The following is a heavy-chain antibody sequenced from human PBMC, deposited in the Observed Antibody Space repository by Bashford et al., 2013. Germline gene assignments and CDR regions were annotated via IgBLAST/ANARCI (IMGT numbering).Heavy chain of an antibody. J-gene: IGHJ4*02. CDR2: ISTYNSNT. D-gene: IGHD4-23*01. V-gene: IGHV1-18*01. CDR3: ASDYGGHSGYFDY. Sequence: WVRQAPGQGLQWMGWISTYNSNTNYAQKFQDRVTMTTDTSTSTAYMELRSLRSDDTAVYYCASDYGGHSGYFDYWGQGTLVTVSS.